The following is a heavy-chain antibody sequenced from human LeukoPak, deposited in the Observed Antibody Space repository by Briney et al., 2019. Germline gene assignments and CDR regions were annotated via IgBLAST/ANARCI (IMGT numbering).Heavy chain of an antibody. D-gene: IGHD4-17*01. CDR2: ISSSAGTI. Sequence: GGSLRLSCAASGFTFRDYYMSWIRQAPGKGLEWISYISSSAGTIHYVDSVKGRFTISRDNAKNSLYLQMDSLRVDDTAVYYCATSVTRRRLDWFIDLWGRGTLVSVSS. CDR1: GFTFRDYY. V-gene: IGHV3-11*04. J-gene: IGHJ2*01. CDR3: ATSVTRRRLDWFIDL.